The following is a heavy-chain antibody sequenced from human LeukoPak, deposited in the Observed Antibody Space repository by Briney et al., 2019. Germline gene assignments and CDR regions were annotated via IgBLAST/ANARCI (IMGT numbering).Heavy chain of an antibody. CDR3: ARRIAAAGYVDWFDP. D-gene: IGHD6-13*01. CDR1: GGSISSSSYY. J-gene: IGHJ5*02. V-gene: IGHV4-39*01. Sequence: ASETLSLTCTVSGGSISSSSYYWGWIRQPPGQGLEWIGSIYYSGSTYYNPSLKSRVTISVDTSKTQFSLKLSSVTAADTAVYYCARRIAAAGYVDWFDPWGQGTLVTVSS. CDR2: IYYSGST.